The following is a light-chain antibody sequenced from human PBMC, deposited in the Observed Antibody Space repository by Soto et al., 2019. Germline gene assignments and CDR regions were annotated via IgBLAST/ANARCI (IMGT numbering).Light chain of an antibody. V-gene: IGKV3D-20*02. CDR1: QSVSNNY. Sequence: EIVLTQSPGTLSLSPGGRTTLXCRASQSVSNNYLAWYQQKPGQAPRLLIYGASNRATGIPDRFSGSGSGTDFTLTISSLESEDFAVYYCQQRSNWPLTFGGGTKVDI. CDR2: GAS. CDR3: QQRSNWPLT. J-gene: IGKJ4*01.